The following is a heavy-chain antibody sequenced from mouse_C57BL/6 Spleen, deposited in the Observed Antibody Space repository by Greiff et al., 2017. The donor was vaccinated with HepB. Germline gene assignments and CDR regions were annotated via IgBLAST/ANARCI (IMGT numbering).Heavy chain of an antibody. CDR1: GYSFTGYY. CDR3: ARSKSGTEFAY. Sequence: VQLKQSGPELVKPGASVKISCKASGYSFTGYYMNWVKQSPEKSLEWIGEINPSTGGTTYNQKFKAKATLTVDKSSSTAYMQLKSLTSEDSAVYYCARSKSGTEFAYWGQGTLVTVSA. V-gene: IGHV1-42*01. CDR2: INPSTGGT. J-gene: IGHJ3*01. D-gene: IGHD4-1*01.